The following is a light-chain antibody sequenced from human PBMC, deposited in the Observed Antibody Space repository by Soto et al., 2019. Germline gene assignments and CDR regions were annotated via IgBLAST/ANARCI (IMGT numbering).Light chain of an antibody. Sequence: SVLTQSPGTLSLSPGERATLSCRASQSVTSTYLAWYQQRPGQSPRLLIYAAYSRATGTPDRFSGSGSGTDFTLTISRLEPEDFAVYYCQQYGSSPQTFGQGTKVDIK. J-gene: IGKJ1*01. CDR1: QSVTSTY. CDR3: QQYGSSPQT. V-gene: IGKV3-20*01. CDR2: AAY.